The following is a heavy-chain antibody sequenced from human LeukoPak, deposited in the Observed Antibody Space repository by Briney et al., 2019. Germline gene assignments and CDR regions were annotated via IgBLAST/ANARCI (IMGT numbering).Heavy chain of an antibody. J-gene: IGHJ6*04. CDR1: GFTFSSYA. V-gene: IGHV3-30*04. CDR3: ARGGRGVAASYYYYYGMDV. Sequence: GGSLRLSCEASGFTFSSYALHWVRKAPGKGLEWVAVISYDGSNKYYADSVKGRFTISRDNSKNTLYLQMNSLRAEDTAVYYCARGGRGVAASYYYYYGMDVWGKGTTVTVSS. CDR2: ISYDGSNK. D-gene: IGHD2-15*01.